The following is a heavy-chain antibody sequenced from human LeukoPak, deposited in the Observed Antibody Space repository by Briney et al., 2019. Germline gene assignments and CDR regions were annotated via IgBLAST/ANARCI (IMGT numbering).Heavy chain of an antibody. V-gene: IGHV3-64D*06. CDR3: VRRATTPRVYLDY. CDR1: GFTFSSYA. Sequence: PGGSLRLSCSASGFTFSSYAMHWVRQAPGKGLEYVSAISDNGGSTYYADSVKGRFTISRDNSKNTLYLQMSSLRAEDTAVYYCVRRATTPRVYLDYWGQGTLVTVSS. CDR2: ISDNGGST. J-gene: IGHJ4*02. D-gene: IGHD5-24*01.